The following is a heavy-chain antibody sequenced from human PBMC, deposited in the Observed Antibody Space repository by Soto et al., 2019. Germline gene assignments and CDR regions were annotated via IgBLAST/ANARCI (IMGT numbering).Heavy chain of an antibody. CDR2: IYGNDNK. V-gene: IGHV2-5*01. J-gene: IGHJ5*02. CDR3: VHRGQSNSNFAQNNWFDP. D-gene: IGHD4-4*01. CDR1: GFSLTTSEVG. Sequence: SGPTLVQPTQTLTLTCTFSGFSLTTSEVGVGWIRQPPGKALEWLAIIYGNDNKPYSPSLESRLTIAKDTSKNQVVLSMTNVDTVDTATYFCVHRGQSNSNFAQNNWFDPWGQGTLVTVSS.